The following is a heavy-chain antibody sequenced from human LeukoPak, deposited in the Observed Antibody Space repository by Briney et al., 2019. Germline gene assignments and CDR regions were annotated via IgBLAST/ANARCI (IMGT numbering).Heavy chain of an antibody. V-gene: IGHV3-74*01. Sequence: PGGSLRLSCAPSGFSFSDSWMHWVRQAPGKGLVWVSRINNDGSDTRYADSVRGRFTISRDNAKNTLYLQMNSLRAEDTAVYYCARVSGLGMNEYYQHWGQGTLVTVPS. CDR2: INNDGSDT. J-gene: IGHJ1*01. CDR1: GFSFSDSW. CDR3: ARVSGLGMNEYYQH. D-gene: IGHD3-10*01.